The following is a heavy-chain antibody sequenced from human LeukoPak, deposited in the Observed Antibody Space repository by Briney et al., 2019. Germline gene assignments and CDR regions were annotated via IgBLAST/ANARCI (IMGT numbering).Heavy chain of an antibody. Sequence: GGSLRLSCAASGFTFSSYEMNWVRQAPGKGMEWVSYISSSGSTIYYADSVKGRFTISRDNSKNTLYLQMNSLRAEDTAVYYCAKDRIAAAGIESFDYWGQGTLVTVSS. D-gene: IGHD6-13*01. CDR1: GFTFSSYE. CDR3: AKDRIAAAGIESFDY. CDR2: ISSSGSTI. V-gene: IGHV3-48*03. J-gene: IGHJ4*02.